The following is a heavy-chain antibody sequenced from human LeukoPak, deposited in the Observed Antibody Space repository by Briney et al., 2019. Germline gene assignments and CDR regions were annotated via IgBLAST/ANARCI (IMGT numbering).Heavy chain of an antibody. CDR2: ISWNSGSI. Sequence: PGGSLRLSCAASGFTFDDYAMHWVRQAPGKGLEWVSGISWNSGSIGYADSVKGRFTISRDNAKNSLYLQMNSLRAEDTALYYCAKQARWLHPYFDYWGQGTLVTVSS. CDR1: GFTFDDYA. J-gene: IGHJ4*02. CDR3: AKQARWLHPYFDY. V-gene: IGHV3-9*01. D-gene: IGHD5-24*01.